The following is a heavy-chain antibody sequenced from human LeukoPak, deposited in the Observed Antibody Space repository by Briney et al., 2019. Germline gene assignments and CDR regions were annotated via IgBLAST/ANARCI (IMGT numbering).Heavy chain of an antibody. J-gene: IGHJ4*02. CDR1: GYTFTTYR. CDR2: IFPTDGST. Sequence: GASVKVSCKASGYTFTTYRIHWVRQAPGQGLEWMGMIFPTDGSTSYAQKFQGRVTMTTDTSTSAVYMELSSLRFDDTAVYYCARGSSVSRYFDWLFHNWGQGTLVTVSS. V-gene: IGHV1-46*01. CDR3: ARGSSVSRYFDWLFHN. D-gene: IGHD3-9*01.